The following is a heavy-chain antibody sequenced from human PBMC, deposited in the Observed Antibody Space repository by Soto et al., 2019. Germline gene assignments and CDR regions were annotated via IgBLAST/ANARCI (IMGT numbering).Heavy chain of an antibody. V-gene: IGHV3-23*01. Sequence: GGSLRLSCAASGFTYSSYAMSWVRQAPGKGLEWVSGISGGGDSTYYADSVKGRFTISRDNSKNTLYLQMNSLRAEDTAVYYCAKIVDYGGPDYWGQGTLVTVSS. CDR1: GFTYSSYA. D-gene: IGHD4-17*01. J-gene: IGHJ4*02. CDR3: AKIVDYGGPDY. CDR2: ISGGGDST.